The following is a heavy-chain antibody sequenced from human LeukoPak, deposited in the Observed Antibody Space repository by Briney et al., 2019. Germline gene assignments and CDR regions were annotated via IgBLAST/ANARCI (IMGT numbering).Heavy chain of an antibody. CDR2: ISGSGGST. Sequence: GGTLRLSCAASGFTFSSYGMSWVRQAPGKGLEWVSAISGSGGSTYYADSVKGRFTISRDNSKNTLYLQMNSLRAEDTAVYYCAKERSSGRHYMDVWGKGTTVTISS. D-gene: IGHD1-26*01. CDR3: AKERSSGRHYMDV. V-gene: IGHV3-23*01. CDR1: GFTFSSYG. J-gene: IGHJ6*03.